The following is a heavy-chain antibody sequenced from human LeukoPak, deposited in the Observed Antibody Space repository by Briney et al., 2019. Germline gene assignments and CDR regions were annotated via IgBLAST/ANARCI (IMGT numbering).Heavy chain of an antibody. D-gene: IGHD6-19*01. CDR2: ISAYNGNT. CDR1: GYTFTSYG. V-gene: IGHV1-18*01. Sequence: ASVKVSCKASGYTFTSYGISWVRQAPGQGLEWMGWISAYNGNTNYAQKLQGRVTMTTDTSTSTAYMELRSLRSDDTAVYYCARDYVGGWYTPPAGFDYWGQGTLVTVSS. CDR3: ARDYVGGWYTPPAGFDY. J-gene: IGHJ4*02.